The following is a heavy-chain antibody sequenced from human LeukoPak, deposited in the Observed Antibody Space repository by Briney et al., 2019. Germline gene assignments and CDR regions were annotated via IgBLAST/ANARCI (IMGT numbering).Heavy chain of an antibody. Sequence: TSETLSLTCTVSGGSISSGSYYWGWIRQPPGKGLEWIGSIYYSGSTYYNPSLKSRVTISVDTSKNQFSLKLSSVTAADTAVYYCARDTNHMDVWGKGTTVTVSS. D-gene: IGHD1-1*01. CDR1: GGSISSGSYY. CDR2: IYYSGST. J-gene: IGHJ6*03. V-gene: IGHV4-39*07. CDR3: ARDTNHMDV.